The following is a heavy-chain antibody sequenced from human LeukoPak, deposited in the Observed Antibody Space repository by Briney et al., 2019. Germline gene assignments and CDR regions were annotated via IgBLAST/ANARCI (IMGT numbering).Heavy chain of an antibody. D-gene: IGHD3-3*01. J-gene: IGHJ6*02. V-gene: IGHV3-30-3*01. CDR1: GFTFSSYA. CDR3: AREIEETYYDFWKTHYHYGMDV. Sequence: GGSLRLSCAASGFTFSSYAMHWVRQAPGKGLEWVAVISYDGSNKYYADSVKGRFTISRDNSKNTLYLQMNSLRAEDTAVYYCAREIEETYYDFWKTHYHYGMDVWGQGTTVTVSS. CDR2: ISYDGSNK.